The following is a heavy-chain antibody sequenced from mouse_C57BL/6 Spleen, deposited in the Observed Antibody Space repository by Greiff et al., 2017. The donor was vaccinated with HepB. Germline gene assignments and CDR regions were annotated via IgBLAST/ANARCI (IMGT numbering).Heavy chain of an antibody. CDR2: ILPGSGST. Sequence: VQRVESGAELMKPGASVKLSCKATGYTFTSYWIEWVKQRPGHGLEWIGEILPGSGSTNYNEKFKGKATFTADTSSNTAYMQLSSLTTEDSAIYYCARGHYYGSSPWFAYWGQGTLVTVSA. J-gene: IGHJ3*01. V-gene: IGHV1-9*01. CDR3: ARGHYYGSSPWFAY. CDR1: GYTFTSYW. D-gene: IGHD1-1*01.